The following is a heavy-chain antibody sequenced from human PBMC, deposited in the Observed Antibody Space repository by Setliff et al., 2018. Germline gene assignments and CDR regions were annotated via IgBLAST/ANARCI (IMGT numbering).Heavy chain of an antibody. CDR2: SNHSGNT. CDR3: ARDRTAYSYGLDV. CDR1: GESFSNNY. J-gene: IGHJ6*02. Sequence: PSETLSLTCSVYGESFSNNYWSWIRQPPGKGLEWIGESNHSGNTTNHPSLKSRLTMSVDTSKNQFSLKLTSVTAADTAVYYCARDRTAYSYGLDVWGQGTTVTV. V-gene: IGHV4-34*01. D-gene: IGHD5-18*01.